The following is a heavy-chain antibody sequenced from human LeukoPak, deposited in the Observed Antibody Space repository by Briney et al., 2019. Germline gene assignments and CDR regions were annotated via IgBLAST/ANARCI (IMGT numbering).Heavy chain of an antibody. CDR2: ISRNGGST. CDR1: GFTFSSFD. CDR3: VKDLGYGGNGALDY. J-gene: IGHJ4*02. V-gene: IGHV3-64D*06. D-gene: IGHD4-23*01. Sequence: GGSLRLSCSASGFTFSSFDMHWVRQAPGKGLEYISGISRNGGSTYYADSVKGRFTVSRDNSKNTLFLQMSSLRAEDTAVYYCVKDLGYGGNGALDYWGQGTLVTVSS.